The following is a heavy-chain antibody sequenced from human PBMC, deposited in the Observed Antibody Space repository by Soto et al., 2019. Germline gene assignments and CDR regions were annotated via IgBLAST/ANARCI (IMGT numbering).Heavy chain of an antibody. J-gene: IGHJ4*02. V-gene: IGHV4-34*01. CDR2: INHSGST. D-gene: IGHD3-16*02. CDR3: ASGYRGVWGSYRSYYFDY. CDR1: GGSFSGYY. Sequence: QVQLQQWGAGLLKHSETLSLTCAVYGGSFSGYYWSWIRQPPGKGLEWIGEINHSGSTNYNPSLKSRVTISVDTSKNQFSRKLSSVTAADTAVYYCASGYRGVWGSYRSYYFDYWGQGTLVTVSS.